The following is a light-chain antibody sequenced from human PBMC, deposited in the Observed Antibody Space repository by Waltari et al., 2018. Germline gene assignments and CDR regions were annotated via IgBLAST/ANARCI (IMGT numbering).Light chain of an antibody. J-gene: IGLJ2*01. CDR2: QDS. V-gene: IGLV3-1*01. CDR3: QAWDSSTDVV. Sequence: SYELTQPPSVSVSPGQTASITCSGDKLGEKNTCWYQQNPCQSPVLVIYQDSKRPSGIPERFSGSNSRNTATLTISGTQAMDEADYYCQAWDSSTDVVFGGGTKLTVL. CDR1: KLGEKN.